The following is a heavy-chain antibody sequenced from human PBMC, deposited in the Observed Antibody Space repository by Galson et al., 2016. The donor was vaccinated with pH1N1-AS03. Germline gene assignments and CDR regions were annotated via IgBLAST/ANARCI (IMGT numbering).Heavy chain of an antibody. CDR3: GRELWGGCEY. D-gene: IGHD3-16*01. CDR1: GFSFSTYW. J-gene: IGHJ4*02. V-gene: IGHV3-7*03. CDR2: IHTDGSEK. Sequence: SLRLSCAASGFSFSTYWMSWVRQAPGKGPEWVANIHTDGSEKYYGDSVKGRFTISRDNAKNSLELQMNSLRAEYTAGYYCGRELWGGCEYWGQGTLVTVSS.